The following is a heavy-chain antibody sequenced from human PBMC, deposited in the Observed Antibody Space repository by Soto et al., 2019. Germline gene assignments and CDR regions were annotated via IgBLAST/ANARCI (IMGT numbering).Heavy chain of an antibody. D-gene: IGHD3-22*01. CDR1: GFTFSSYA. CDR3: ATTLGRSSGYALYYFDY. J-gene: IGHJ4*02. Sequence: GGALRLSCAASGFTFSSYAMHWVPQAQGKGLEWVAVISYDGSNKYYADSVKGRFTISRDNSKNTLYLQMNSLRAEDTAVYYCATTLGRSSGYALYYFDYWGQGT. V-gene: IGHV3-30-3*01. CDR2: ISYDGSNK.